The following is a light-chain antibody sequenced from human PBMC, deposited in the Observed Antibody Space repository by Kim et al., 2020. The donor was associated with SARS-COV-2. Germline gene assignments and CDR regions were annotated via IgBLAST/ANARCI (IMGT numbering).Light chain of an antibody. J-gene: IGKJ1*01. CDR2: GAS. V-gene: IGKV3-15*01. CDR1: QSVRSN. CDR3: QQYNNWPGT. Sequence: EIVMTQSPATLSVSPGERATLSCRASQSVRSNLAWYQQKPGQAPRLLIYGASTRATGIPARFSGSGSGTEFNLTISSLQSEDFAVYYCQQYNNWPGTFGQGTKVEIK.